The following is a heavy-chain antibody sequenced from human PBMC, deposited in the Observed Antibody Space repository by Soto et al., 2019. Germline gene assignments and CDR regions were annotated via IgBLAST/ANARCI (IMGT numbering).Heavy chain of an antibody. Sequence: SVKVSCKASGGSFSNFDINWVRQAPGQGLEWMGGIVPVFGRPNYAQRFRGRLTITADESTSTGYMELISLRSDDTAVYYCAREGSGYNFWGQGTQVTVSS. CDR2: IVPVFGRP. D-gene: IGHD5-12*01. J-gene: IGHJ4*02. V-gene: IGHV1-69*13. CDR3: AREGSGYNF. CDR1: GGSFSNFD.